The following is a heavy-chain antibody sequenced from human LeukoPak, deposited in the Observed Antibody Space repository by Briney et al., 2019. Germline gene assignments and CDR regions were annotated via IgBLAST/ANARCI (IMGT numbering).Heavy chain of an antibody. Sequence: PSETLSLTCTVSGVSISGYYWNWIRQPPGKGLEWIGYIYYRGSTIYNPSLESRVTISVDTSTNQFPLKLTSVTAEDTAVYYCARLGCSGRGEYLLGCYFDFWGRGTLGTVSS. D-gene: IGHD2-15*01. J-gene: IGHJ4*02. CDR3: ARLGCSGRGEYLLGCYFDF. V-gene: IGHV4-59*08. CDR1: GVSISGYY. CDR2: IYYRGST.